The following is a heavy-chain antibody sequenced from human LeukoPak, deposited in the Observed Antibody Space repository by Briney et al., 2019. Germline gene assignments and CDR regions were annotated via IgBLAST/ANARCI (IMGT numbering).Heavy chain of an antibody. J-gene: IGHJ6*02. D-gene: IGHD2-15*01. V-gene: IGHV4-4*07. CDR2: IYTSEST. CDR1: GGSISSYY. CDR3: ARDGADCSGGSCYSEYYYYYGMDV. Sequence: PSETLSLTCTVSGGSISSYYWSWIRQPAGKGLEWIGRIYTSESTNYNPSLKSRVTMSVDTSKNQFSLKLSSVTAADTAVYYCARDGADCSGGSCYSEYYYYYGMDVWGQGTTVTVSS.